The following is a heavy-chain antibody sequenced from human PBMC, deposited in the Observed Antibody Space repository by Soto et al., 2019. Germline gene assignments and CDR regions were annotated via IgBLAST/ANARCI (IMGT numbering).Heavy chain of an antibody. D-gene: IGHD5-18*01. V-gene: IGHV3-23*01. Sequence: GGSLRLSCAASGFTFINYAMSWVLQAPWKGLEWVSAISGSGSDIYYADSVKGQFTISRDNSKNTLYLQMNSLRAEDTAVYYCAKETTENFGYSYVFGSWYNCFDPWGQGTLVTVSS. CDR2: ISGSGSDI. J-gene: IGHJ5*02. CDR3: AKETTENFGYSYVFGSWYNCFDP. CDR1: GFTFINYA.